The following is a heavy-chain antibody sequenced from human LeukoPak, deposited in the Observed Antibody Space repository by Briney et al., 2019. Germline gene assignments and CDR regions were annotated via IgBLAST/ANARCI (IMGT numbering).Heavy chain of an antibody. D-gene: IGHD3-10*01. J-gene: IGHJ4*02. CDR3: ARDMTYYYGSGSFDY. Sequence: GGSLRLSCAASGFTFSSYWMHWVRQAPGKGLVWVSRINSDGSSTSYAGSVKGRFTISRDNAKNTLYLQMNGLRAEDTAVYYCARDMTYYYGSGSFDYWGQGTLVTVSS. V-gene: IGHV3-74*01. CDR1: GFTFSSYW. CDR2: INSDGSST.